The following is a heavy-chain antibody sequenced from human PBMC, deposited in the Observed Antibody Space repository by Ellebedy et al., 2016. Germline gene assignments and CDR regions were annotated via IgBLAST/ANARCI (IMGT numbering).Heavy chain of an antibody. CDR1: GFTFRNFF. V-gene: IGHV3-23*01. CDR2: ISGDGGST. Sequence: GESLKISXATSGFTFRNFFMSWVRQTPGKGLEWVATISGDGGSTNLADSVKGRFTISRDNSKNTMYLQMNSLRADDTAVYYCRQGHYPDYWGQGTLVTVSS. J-gene: IGHJ4*02. CDR3: RQGHYPDY.